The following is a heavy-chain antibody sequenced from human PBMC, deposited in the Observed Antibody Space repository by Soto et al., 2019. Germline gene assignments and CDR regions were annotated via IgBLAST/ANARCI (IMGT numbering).Heavy chain of an antibody. D-gene: IGHD2-8*02. V-gene: IGHV3-30*03. CDR2: ISYDGSNK. Sequence: QVQLVESGGGVVQPGRSLRLSCAASGFTFSSYGMHWVRQAPGKGLEWVAMISYDGSNKYYVDSVKGRFTISRDNSKNTLYLQMNSMRAEDTAMDYCARDVLYCDYWYFDLWGRGTLVTVSS. CDR1: GFTFSSYG. CDR3: ARDVLYCDYWYFDL. J-gene: IGHJ2*01.